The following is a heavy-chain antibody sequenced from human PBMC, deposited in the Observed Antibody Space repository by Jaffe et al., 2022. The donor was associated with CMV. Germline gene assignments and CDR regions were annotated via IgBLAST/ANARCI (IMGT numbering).Heavy chain of an antibody. CDR1: GFTFSSYS. Sequence: EVQLVESGGGLVQPGGSLRLSCAASGFTFSSYSMNWVRQAPGKGLEWVSYISSSSSTIYYADSVKGRFTISRDNAKNSLYLQMNSLRDEDTAVYYCARDRNDFWSGYADYWGQGTLVTVSS. D-gene: IGHD3-3*01. CDR3: ARDRNDFWSGYADY. CDR2: ISSSSSTI. V-gene: IGHV3-48*02. J-gene: IGHJ4*02.